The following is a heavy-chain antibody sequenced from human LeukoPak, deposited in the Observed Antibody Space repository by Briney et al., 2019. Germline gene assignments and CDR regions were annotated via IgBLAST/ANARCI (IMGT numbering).Heavy chain of an antibody. Sequence: PSETLSLTCTVSGYSISSGYYWGWIRQPPGKGLEWIGSIHQSGNTFYNPSLKSRVTISVDTSKNQFSLKLSSVTAADTAVYYCARGIAVAGTYYYYYYYMDVWGKGTTVTVSS. D-gene: IGHD6-19*01. CDR2: IHQSGNT. J-gene: IGHJ6*03. CDR1: GYSISSGYY. CDR3: ARGIAVAGTYYYYYYYMDV. V-gene: IGHV4-38-2*02.